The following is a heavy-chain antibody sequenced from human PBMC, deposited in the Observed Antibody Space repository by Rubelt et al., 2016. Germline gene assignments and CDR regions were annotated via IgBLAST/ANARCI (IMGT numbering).Heavy chain of an antibody. V-gene: IGHV4-59*01. CDR3: ARDPRSGWYGYYFDY. J-gene: IGHJ4*02. Sequence: QVQLQESGPGLVKPSETLSLTCTVSGDSISSYYWSWIRQPPGKGLEWIGSIYYSGSAHHNPSLKSRVTQTVETSHNLLSLKLSSVTAADTAVYYCARDPRSGWYGYYFDYWGQGTLLTVSS. CDR1: GDSISSYY. CDR2: IYYSGSA. D-gene: IGHD6-19*01.